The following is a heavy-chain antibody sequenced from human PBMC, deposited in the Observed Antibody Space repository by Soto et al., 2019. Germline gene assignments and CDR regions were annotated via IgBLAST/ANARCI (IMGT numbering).Heavy chain of an antibody. Sequence: EVQLVESGGGLVQPGGSLKLSCAASGFTFSGSAMHWVRQASGKGLEWVGRIRSKANSYATAYVASVKGRFTISRDDSKNTAYLKMTSLKTEDTAVYYCTSQGYSYGFVYWGQGTLVTVSS. CDR3: TSQGYSYGFVY. V-gene: IGHV3-73*02. J-gene: IGHJ4*02. CDR1: GFTFSGSA. D-gene: IGHD5-18*01. CDR2: IRSKANSYAT.